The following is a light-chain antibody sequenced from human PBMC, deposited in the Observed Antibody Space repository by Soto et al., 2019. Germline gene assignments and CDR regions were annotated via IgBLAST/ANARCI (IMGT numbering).Light chain of an antibody. CDR2: DVS. J-gene: IGLJ2*01. CDR3: SSYSSSSTRV. Sequence: QSALTLPASVSGSPGQSITISCTGTSSDVGGYNDVSWYQQHPGKAPKLMIYDVSNRPSGVSNRFSGSKSGNTASLTISGLQAEDEADYYCSSYSSSSTRVFAGGTKLTV. CDR1: SSDVGGYND. V-gene: IGLV2-14*01.